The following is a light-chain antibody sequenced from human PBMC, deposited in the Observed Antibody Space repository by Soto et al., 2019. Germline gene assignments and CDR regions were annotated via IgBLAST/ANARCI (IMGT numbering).Light chain of an antibody. Sequence: QSVLTQPASVSGSPGQSITISYTGTSSDVGGYNYVSWYQQHPGKAPKIIIYEVSNRPSGVSNRFSGYKSGNTASLTISGLQDEDEADYYCSSYTRSSTPYVFGTGAKLTVL. J-gene: IGLJ1*01. CDR2: EVS. CDR1: SSDVGGYNY. CDR3: SSYTRSSTPYV. V-gene: IGLV2-14*01.